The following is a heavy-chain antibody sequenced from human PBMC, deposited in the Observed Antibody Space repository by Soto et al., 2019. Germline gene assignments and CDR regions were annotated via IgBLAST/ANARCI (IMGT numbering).Heavy chain of an antibody. CDR2: ISYDGSNK. CDR3: ARLGYCSSTSCYYGWFDP. J-gene: IGHJ5*02. Sequence: QVQLVESGGGVVQPGRSLRLSCAASGFTFSSYGMHWVRQAPGKGLEWVAVISYDGSNKYYVDSVKGRFTISRDNAKNSLYLQMNSLRAEDTAVYYCARLGYCSSTSCYYGWFDPWGQGTLVTVSS. CDR1: GFTFSSYG. V-gene: IGHV3-30*03. D-gene: IGHD2-2*01.